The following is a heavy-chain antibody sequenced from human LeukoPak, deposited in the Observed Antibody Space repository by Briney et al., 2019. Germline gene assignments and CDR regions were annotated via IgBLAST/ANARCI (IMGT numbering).Heavy chain of an antibody. CDR1: GFTFSSYG. CDR2: IRYDGTNK. V-gene: IGHV3-30*02. D-gene: IGHD2-21*01. CDR3: AKGDISAYFDY. Sequence: GGSLRLSCAASGFTFSSYGMSWVRQAPGKGLEWVAFIRYDGTNKYYGDSVKGRFTISRDNSKNTVYLEMHSLKAEDTAVYYCAKGDISAYFDYWGQGTLVTVSS. J-gene: IGHJ4*02.